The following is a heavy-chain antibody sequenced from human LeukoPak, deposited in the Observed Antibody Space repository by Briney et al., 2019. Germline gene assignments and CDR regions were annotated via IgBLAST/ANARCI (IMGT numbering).Heavy chain of an antibody. V-gene: IGHV5-51*01. CDR3: ARRHKRGAYSYGVDY. CDR1: GYSFTNYW. D-gene: IGHD5-18*01. J-gene: IGHJ4*02. CDR2: IYPGDSDT. Sequence: GESLKISCKGSGYSFTNYWIAWVRPMPGEGLEWMGIIYPGDSDTRYSPSFQGQVTISADKSISTAYLQWNSLKASDTAMYYCARRHKRGAYSYGVDYWGQGTLVTVSS.